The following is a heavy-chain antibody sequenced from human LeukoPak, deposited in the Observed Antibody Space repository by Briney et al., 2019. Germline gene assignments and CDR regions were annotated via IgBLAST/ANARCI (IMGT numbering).Heavy chain of an antibody. CDR1: GFTFSTNW. V-gene: IGHV3-7*01. Sequence: GGSLRLSCAASGFTFSTNWMSWVRQAPGKGLEWVANIKEDGSEKYYVDSVKGRFTISRDNAKNSLYLQMNSLRAEDTAVYYCARTVRSGWYMDYWGQGTLVTVSS. CDR3: ARTVRSGWYMDY. J-gene: IGHJ4*02. CDR2: IKEDGSEK. D-gene: IGHD6-19*01.